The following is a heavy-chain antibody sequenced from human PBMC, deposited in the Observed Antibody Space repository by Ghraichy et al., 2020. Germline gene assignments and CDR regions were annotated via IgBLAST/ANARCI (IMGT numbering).Heavy chain of an antibody. CDR2: IDWDDDK. J-gene: IGHJ5*02. V-gene: IGHV2-70*11. D-gene: IGHD4-17*01. Sequence: SGPTLVKPTQTLTLTCTFSGFSLSTSGMCVSWIRQPPGKALEWLARIDWDDDKYYSTSLKTRLTISKDTSKNQVVLTMTNMDPVDTATYYCARIRFYGDYAGLALGSGGWFDPWGQGTLVTVSS. CDR1: GFSLSTSGMC. CDR3: ARIRFYGDYAGLALGSGGWFDP.